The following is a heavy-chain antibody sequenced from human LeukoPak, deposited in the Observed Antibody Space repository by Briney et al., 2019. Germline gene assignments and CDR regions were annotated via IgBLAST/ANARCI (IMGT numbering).Heavy chain of an antibody. J-gene: IGHJ4*02. CDR3: AKFNVDTNYFDY. CDR1: GFTFSTYA. D-gene: IGHD5-18*01. V-gene: IGHV3-23*01. Sequence: PGGSLRLSCVVSGFTFSTYAMSWVRQAPGKGLEWVSAISGSGGSTYYADSVKGRFTISRDNSKNTLYLQMNSLRAEDTAVYYCAKFNVDTNYFDYWGQGTLVTVSS. CDR2: ISGSGGST.